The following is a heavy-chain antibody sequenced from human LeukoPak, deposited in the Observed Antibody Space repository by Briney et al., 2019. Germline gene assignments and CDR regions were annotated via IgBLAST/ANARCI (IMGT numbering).Heavy chain of an antibody. CDR3: ASEKRPAYCGGDCFTNYLDY. CDR1: GFTFSSYS. Sequence: GGSLRLSCAASGFTFSSYSMNWVRQAPGKGLEWVAVIWYDGSNKYYADSVKGRFTISRDNSKNTLYLQMNSLRAEDTAVYYCASEKRPAYCGGDCFTNYLDYWGQGTLVTVSS. CDR2: IWYDGSNK. D-gene: IGHD2-21*02. V-gene: IGHV3-33*08. J-gene: IGHJ4*02.